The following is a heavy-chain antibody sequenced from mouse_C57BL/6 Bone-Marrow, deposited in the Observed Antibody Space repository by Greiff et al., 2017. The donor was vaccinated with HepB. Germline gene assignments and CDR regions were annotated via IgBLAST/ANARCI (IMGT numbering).Heavy chain of an antibody. CDR1: GYSITSDY. J-gene: IGHJ2*01. V-gene: IGHV3-8*01. Sequence: EVQLQQSGPGLAKPSQTLSLTCSVTGYSITSDYWNWIRKFPGNKLEYMGYISYSGSTYYNPSLKSRISITRDTSKNQYYLQLNSVTTEDTATYYCARYGGYYGYDDFHYFDYWGQGTTLTVSS. D-gene: IGHD2-2*01. CDR3: ARYGGYYGYDDFHYFDY. CDR2: ISYSGST.